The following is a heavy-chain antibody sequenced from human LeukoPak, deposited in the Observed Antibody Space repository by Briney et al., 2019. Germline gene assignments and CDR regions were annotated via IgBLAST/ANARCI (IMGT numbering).Heavy chain of an antibody. CDR3: AKSLDYGGNRARLDF. V-gene: IGHV3-23*01. J-gene: IGHJ4*02. D-gene: IGHD4-23*01. Sequence: GGSLRLSCAASGFTFSSYSMNWVGQAPGKGLEWVSAVSGSGSSTYYARSVKGRFTVSRDNSKNTLYLQMNSLRVDDTAVYYCAKSLDYGGNRARLDFWGQGTLVTVSS. CDR2: VSGSGSST. CDR1: GFTFSSYS.